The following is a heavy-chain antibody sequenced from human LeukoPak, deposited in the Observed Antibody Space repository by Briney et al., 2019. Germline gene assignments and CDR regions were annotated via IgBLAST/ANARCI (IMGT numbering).Heavy chain of an antibody. V-gene: IGHV3-23*01. CDR1: GFTFSSSA. CDR2: ISASGGST. J-gene: IGHJ5*02. Sequence: QTGGSLRLSCAASGFTFSSSAMSWVRQVPGKGLEWVSGISASGGSTSYADSVRGRFTISRDNSKNTLYVQMNSLRDEDTAVYYCAKEGVFSYYHDPWGQGTLVTVSS. CDR3: AKEGVFSYYHDP. D-gene: IGHD3-10*01.